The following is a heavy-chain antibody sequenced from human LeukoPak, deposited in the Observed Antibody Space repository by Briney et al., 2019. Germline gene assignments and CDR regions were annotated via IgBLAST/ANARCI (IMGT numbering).Heavy chain of an antibody. CDR3: ARVGYCSSTSCYHNWFDT. J-gene: IGHJ5*02. D-gene: IGHD2-2*03. CDR1: GGTFSSYS. Sequence: SVKVSCKASGGTFSSYSISWVRQAPGQGLEWMGRIIPILGIANYAQKFQGRVTITADKSTSTAYMELSSLRSEDTAVYYCARVGYCSSTSCYHNWFDTRGQGTLVTVSS. V-gene: IGHV1-69*02. CDR2: IIPILGIA.